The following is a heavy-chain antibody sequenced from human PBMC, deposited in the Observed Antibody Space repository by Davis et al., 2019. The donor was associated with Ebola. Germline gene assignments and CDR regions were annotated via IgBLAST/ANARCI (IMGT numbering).Heavy chain of an antibody. CDR1: GGSFSGYY. Sequence: MPSETLSLTCAVYGGSFSGYYWSWIRQPPGKGLEWIGEINHSGSTNYNPSLKSRVTISVDTSKNQFSLKLSSVTAADTAVYYCARLIVGATKWRYYYYYGMDVWGQGTTVTVSS. V-gene: IGHV4-34*01. J-gene: IGHJ6*02. D-gene: IGHD1-26*01. CDR2: INHSGST. CDR3: ARLIVGATKWRYYYYYGMDV.